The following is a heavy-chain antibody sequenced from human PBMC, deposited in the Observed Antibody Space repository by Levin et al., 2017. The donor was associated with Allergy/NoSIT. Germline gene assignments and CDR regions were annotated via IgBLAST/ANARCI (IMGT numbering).Heavy chain of an antibody. D-gene: IGHD6-19*01. CDR2: ISYDGSNK. Sequence: GGSLRLSCAASGFTFSSYAMHWVRQAPGKGLEWVAVISYDGSNKYYADSVKGRFTISRDNSKNTLYLQMNSLRAEDTAVYYCARDSSGWYYFDYWGQGTLVTVSS. CDR1: GFTFSSYA. J-gene: IGHJ4*02. CDR3: ARDSSGWYYFDY. V-gene: IGHV3-30-3*01.